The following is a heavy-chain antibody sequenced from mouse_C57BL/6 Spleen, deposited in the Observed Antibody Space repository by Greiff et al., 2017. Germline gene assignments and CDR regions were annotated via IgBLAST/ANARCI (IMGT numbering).Heavy chain of an antibody. Sequence: VQLQQSGAELVRPGASVKLSRTASGFNIKDDYMHWVKQRPEQGLEWIGWIDPENGDTESASKFQGKATLTADTSSNTAYLQLSSLTSEDTAVYYCTITRAMDYWGQGTSVTVSS. V-gene: IGHV14-4*01. D-gene: IGHD2-4*01. J-gene: IGHJ4*01. CDR1: GFNIKDDY. CDR3: TITRAMDY. CDR2: IDPENGDT.